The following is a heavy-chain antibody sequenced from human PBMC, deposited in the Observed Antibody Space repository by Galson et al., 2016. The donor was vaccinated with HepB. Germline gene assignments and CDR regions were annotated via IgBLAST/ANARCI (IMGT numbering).Heavy chain of an antibody. J-gene: IGHJ5*01. D-gene: IGHD3-22*01. CDR1: GDSISNNNW. CDR3: AGRRDYLDSDGYGFDS. V-gene: IGHV4-4*02. CDR2: MHHSGST. Sequence: SETLSLTCAVSGDSISNNNWWTWVRQAPGKGLEWIGEMHHSGSTNHNPSLTSRITISIDKSQNQFSLKVTSMTAADTAVYYCAGRRDYLDSDGYGFDSWGQGTLVTVSS.